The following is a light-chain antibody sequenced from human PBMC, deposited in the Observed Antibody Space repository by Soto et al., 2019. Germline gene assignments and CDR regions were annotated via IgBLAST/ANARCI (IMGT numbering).Light chain of an antibody. CDR3: QQLNGYLT. CDR2: DAS. J-gene: IGKJ4*01. V-gene: IGKV1-9*01. Sequence: DIHLTQSPSFLSASVGDRVTITCLASLPISHYLAWYQQKPGKAPNLLIYDASTLQSGVPSRFSGRGSGTEFTLTIRNLQPEDFATYYCQQLNGYLTFGGGTMV. CDR1: LPISHY.